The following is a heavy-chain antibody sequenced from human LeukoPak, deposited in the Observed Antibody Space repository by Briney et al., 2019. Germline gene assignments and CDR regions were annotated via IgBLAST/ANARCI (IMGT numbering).Heavy chain of an antibody. J-gene: IGHJ4*02. CDR1: GGSFSGYY. CDR2: INTDGSNT. CDR3: ARDRFAGRLESDY. V-gene: IGHV3-74*01. Sequence: PSETLSLTCAVYGGSFSGYYCSWVRQAPGKGLVWVSHINTDGSNTRYADSVRGRFTISRDNTKNTLYLQMNSLRAEDTAVYYCARDRFAGRLESDYWGQGTLVTVSS. D-gene: IGHD1-1*01.